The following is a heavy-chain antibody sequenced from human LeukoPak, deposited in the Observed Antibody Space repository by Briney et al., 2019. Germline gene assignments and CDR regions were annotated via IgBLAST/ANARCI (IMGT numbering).Heavy chain of an antibody. CDR2: INPNSGGT. Sequence: GASVKVSCKASGYTFTGYYMHWVRQAPGQGLEWMGWINPNSGGTNYAQKFQGWVTMTRDTSISTAYMELSRLRSDDTAVYYCARVCPTYSGGSCYSDAFDIWGQGTMVTVSS. D-gene: IGHD2-15*01. V-gene: IGHV1-2*04. CDR3: ARVCPTYSGGSCYSDAFDI. CDR1: GYTFTGYY. J-gene: IGHJ3*02.